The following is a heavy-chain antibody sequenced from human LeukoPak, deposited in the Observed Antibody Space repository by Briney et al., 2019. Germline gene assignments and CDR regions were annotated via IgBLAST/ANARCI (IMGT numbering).Heavy chain of an antibody. J-gene: IGHJ1*01. V-gene: IGHV3-9*01. CDR3: AKGPGAAVGKRYIQH. CDR1: GFTFDDYA. CDR2: IGWNSGTI. D-gene: IGHD6-13*01. Sequence: GGSLRLSCAASGFTFDDYAMHWVRQAPGKGLEWVSGIGWNSGTIDYADSVKGRFTISRDNSKNSLSLQMNSLRAEDTALYYCAKGPGAAVGKRYIQHWGQGTLVTVSS.